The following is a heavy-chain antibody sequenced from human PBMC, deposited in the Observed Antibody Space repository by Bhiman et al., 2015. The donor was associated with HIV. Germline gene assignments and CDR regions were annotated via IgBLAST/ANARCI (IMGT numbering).Heavy chain of an antibody. V-gene: IGHV3-7*01. D-gene: IGHD1-26*01. Sequence: VQLVESGGGVVQPGRSLRLSCAASGFTFSNYWMSWVRQAPGKGLEWVANIKQDGSEKYYVDSAKGRFTISRDNAKNSLSLQMNNLRAEDTAVYYCARDPNSGNYPWGQGTMVTVSS. CDR1: GFTFSNYW. CDR2: IKQDGSEK. CDR3: ARDPNSGNYP. J-gene: IGHJ3*01.